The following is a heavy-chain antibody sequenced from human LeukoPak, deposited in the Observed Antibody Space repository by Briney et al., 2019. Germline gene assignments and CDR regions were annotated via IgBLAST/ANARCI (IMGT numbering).Heavy chain of an antibody. V-gene: IGHV1-18*01. CDR1: GYTFTSYG. D-gene: IGHD4-17*01. CDR3: ARDPVLTVTTHWGFDP. CDR2: ISAYNGNT. J-gene: IGHJ5*02. Sequence: ASVKVSCKASGYTFTSYGISWVRQAPGQGLEWMGWISAYNGNTNYAQKLQGRVTMTTDTSTSTAYVELRSLRSDDTAVYYCARDPVLTVTTHWGFDPWGQGTLVTVSS.